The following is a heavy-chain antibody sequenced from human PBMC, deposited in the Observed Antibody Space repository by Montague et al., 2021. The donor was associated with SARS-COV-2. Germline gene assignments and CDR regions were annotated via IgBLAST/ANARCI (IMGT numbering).Heavy chain of an antibody. J-gene: IGHJ4*02. CDR2: VSSSGYGT. V-gene: IGHV3-11*01. Sequence: SLRLSCAASGFTFSDYFMSWIRQAPGKGLEWLSHVSSSGYGTQYADSVKGRFTSSRDNAKNSLYLQMNSLRVEDTAIYYCATRPYNYDFYWGQGTLVTVSS. CDR3: ATRPYNYDFY. D-gene: IGHD5-18*01. CDR1: GFTFSDYF.